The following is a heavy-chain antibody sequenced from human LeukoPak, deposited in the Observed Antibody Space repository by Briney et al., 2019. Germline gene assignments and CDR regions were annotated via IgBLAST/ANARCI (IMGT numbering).Heavy chain of an antibody. CDR3: AREPHGSGLLFDY. CDR2: TYYRSTWLN. D-gene: IGHD6-19*01. Sequence: SQTLSLTCAISGDSVPSNSAAWNWIRQSPSRGLEWLGRTYYRSTWLNDYAGSLKSRISINPDTSKNQFSLQLNSVTPEDTAVYFCAREPHGSGLLFDYWGRGTLVTVSS. V-gene: IGHV6-1*01. CDR1: GDSVPSNSAA. J-gene: IGHJ4*02.